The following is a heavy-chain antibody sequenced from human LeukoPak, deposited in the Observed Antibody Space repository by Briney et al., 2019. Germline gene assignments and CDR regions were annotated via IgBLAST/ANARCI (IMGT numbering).Heavy chain of an antibody. CDR1: GFTFTSSA. CDR2: IVVGSGNT. J-gene: IGHJ3*02. D-gene: IGHD3-22*01. CDR3: VAGYYDSSGYWDDAFDI. Sequence: GASVKVSCKASGFTFTSSAMQWVRQARGQRLEWIGWIVVGSGNTNYAQKFQERVTITRDMSTSTAYMELSSLRSEDTAVYYCVAGYYDSSGYWDDAFDIWGQGTMVTVSS. V-gene: IGHV1-58*02.